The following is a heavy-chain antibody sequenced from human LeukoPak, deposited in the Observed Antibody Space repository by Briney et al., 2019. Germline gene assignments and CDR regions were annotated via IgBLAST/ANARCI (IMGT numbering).Heavy chain of an antibody. CDR3: AKARYDSSGYYYAPSYYYMDV. CDR2: ISGSGGST. J-gene: IGHJ6*03. V-gene: IGHV3-23*01. Sequence: GGSLRLSCAASGFTFSSYGMSWVRQAPGKGLEWVSAISGSGGSTYYADSVKGRFTISRDNSKNTLYLQMNSMRAEDTAVYYCAKARYDSSGYYYAPSYYYMDVWGKGTTVTISS. D-gene: IGHD3-22*01. CDR1: GFTFSSYG.